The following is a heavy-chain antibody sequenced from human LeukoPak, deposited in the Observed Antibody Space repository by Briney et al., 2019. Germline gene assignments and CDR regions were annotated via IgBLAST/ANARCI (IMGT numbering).Heavy chain of an antibody. D-gene: IGHD1-14*01. CDR3: ARDRPVARATLTQPLRDY. CDR2: ISSTSIYR. J-gene: IGHJ4*02. Sequence: GGSLRLSCAASGFTFSAYSMNWVRQAPGKGLEWVSSISSTSIYRYYVDSVKVRFTISRDNATNSLYLQINSLRSEDTAVYYCARDRPVARATLTQPLRDYWGQGTLVTVSS. V-gene: IGHV3-21*01. CDR1: GFTFSAYS.